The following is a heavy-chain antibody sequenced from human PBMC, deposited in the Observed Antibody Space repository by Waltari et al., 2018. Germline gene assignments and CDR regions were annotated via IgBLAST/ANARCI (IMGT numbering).Heavy chain of an antibody. CDR3: VRDGGRLYGPENFHGIDS. Sequence: QVVLLESGPGLVKPSETLSLTCTVSGDSISRYYWGWVRQPAGKTLEWIGRSYSGGTTHYNPSLKIRGTRSVDMSQNQVSLRLTSVTAADTAMYYCVRDGGRLYGPENFHGIDSWGQGTLVTVSS. CDR1: GDSISRYY. CDR2: SYSGGTT. V-gene: IGHV4-4*07. D-gene: IGHD3-10*01. J-gene: IGHJ4*02.